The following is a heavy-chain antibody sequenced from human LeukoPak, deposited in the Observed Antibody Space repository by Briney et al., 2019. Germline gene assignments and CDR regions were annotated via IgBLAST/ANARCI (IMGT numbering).Heavy chain of an antibody. CDR1: GDSVSSNSAA. D-gene: IGHD2-2*01. V-gene: IGHV6-1*01. CDR2: TYYRSKWYN. Sequence: SQTLSLTCALSGDSVSSNSAAWNWIRQSPSRGLEWLGRTYYRSKWYNDYAVSVKSRITINPDTSKNQFSLQLNSVTPEDTAVYYCARDRIVVVPAAPRSAFDIWGQGTMVTVSS. J-gene: IGHJ3*02. CDR3: ARDRIVVVPAAPRSAFDI.